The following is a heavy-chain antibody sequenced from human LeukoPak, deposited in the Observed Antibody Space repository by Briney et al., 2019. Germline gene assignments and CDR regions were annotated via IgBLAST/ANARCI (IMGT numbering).Heavy chain of an antibody. Sequence: GGSLRLSCAASGFSFDNYAMSWVRQAPGKGLEWVSAIGGSTGRTYYADSVKGRFTVSRDNSKNTLYLQMTSLRAEDTAIYYCAKDRRSLVGPTNFDYWGQGTPVTVSS. D-gene: IGHD1-26*01. V-gene: IGHV3-23*01. CDR2: IGGSTGRT. CDR3: AKDRRSLVGPTNFDY. J-gene: IGHJ4*02. CDR1: GFSFDNYA.